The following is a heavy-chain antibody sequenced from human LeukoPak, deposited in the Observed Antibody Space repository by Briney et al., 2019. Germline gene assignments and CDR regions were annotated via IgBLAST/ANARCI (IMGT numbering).Heavy chain of an antibody. CDR2: IRYDGSNK. Sequence: GGSLRLSCAASGFTFSSYGMHSVRQAPGKGLEWVAFIRYDGSNKYYADSVKGRFTISRDNTKKTLYLQMNSLRAEDTAVYYCAKDRHYGSGSYFTFDYWGQGTLVTVSS. V-gene: IGHV3-30*02. D-gene: IGHD3-10*01. CDR1: GFTFSSYG. J-gene: IGHJ4*02. CDR3: AKDRHYGSGSYFTFDY.